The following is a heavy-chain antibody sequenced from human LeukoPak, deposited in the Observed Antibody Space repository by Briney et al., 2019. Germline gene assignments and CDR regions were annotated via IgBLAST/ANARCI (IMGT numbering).Heavy chain of an antibody. J-gene: IGHJ6*03. CDR2: VFYTGTT. CDR3: ARSVGATFYYYLDV. Sequence: SETLSLTCTVSGGSISSYYWSWIRQPPGKGLEWLGYVFYTGTTNYNPSLSCRVTISVDTSKNQVSLNLTSVTAADTAVYFCARSVGATFYYYLDVWGKGTTVTVSS. CDR1: GGSISSYY. D-gene: IGHD1-26*01. V-gene: IGHV4-59*13.